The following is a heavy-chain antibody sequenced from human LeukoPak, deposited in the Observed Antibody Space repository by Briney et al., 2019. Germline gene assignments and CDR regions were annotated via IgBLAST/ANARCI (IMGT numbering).Heavy chain of an antibody. CDR3: ARAPKPDSSGSPGAFDI. CDR1: GFTVSSNY. Sequence: GGSLRLSCAASGFTVSSNYMSWVRQAPGKGLEWVSVIYSGGSTYYADSVKGRFTISRDNSKNTLYLQMNSLRAEDTAVYYCARAPKPDSSGSPGAFDIWGQGTMVTVSS. J-gene: IGHJ3*02. CDR2: IYSGGST. V-gene: IGHV3-53*01. D-gene: IGHD3-22*01.